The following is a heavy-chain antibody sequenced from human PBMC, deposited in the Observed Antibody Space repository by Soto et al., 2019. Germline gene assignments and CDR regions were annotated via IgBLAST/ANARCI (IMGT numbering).Heavy chain of an antibody. Sequence: PSETLSLTCTVSGGSISSYYWSWIRQPPGKGLEWIGYIYYSGSTNYNPSLKSRVTISVDTSKNQFSLKPSSVTAADTAAYYCARESSSPHFDYWGQGTLVTVSS. D-gene: IGHD6-6*01. CDR3: ARESSSPHFDY. CDR2: IYYSGST. CDR1: GGSISSYY. J-gene: IGHJ4*02. V-gene: IGHV4-59*01.